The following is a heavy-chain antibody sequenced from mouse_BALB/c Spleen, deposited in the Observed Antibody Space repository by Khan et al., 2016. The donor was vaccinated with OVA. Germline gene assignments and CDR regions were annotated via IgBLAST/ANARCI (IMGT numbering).Heavy chain of an antibody. CDR2: TNPTNGRT. Sequence: QVQLQQPGAELVKAGASVKMSCKASGYTFTSYWMHWVKQRLGQGLEWFAETNPTNGRTYYNEKFKSKATMTVDKSSSTAYMLLSGPTFEDSAVYYCARIKKRGATYFDYWGQGTTRTVSS. CDR1: GYTFTSYW. CDR3: ARIKKRGATYFDY. D-gene: IGHD1-1*01. V-gene: IGHV1S81*02. J-gene: IGHJ2*01.